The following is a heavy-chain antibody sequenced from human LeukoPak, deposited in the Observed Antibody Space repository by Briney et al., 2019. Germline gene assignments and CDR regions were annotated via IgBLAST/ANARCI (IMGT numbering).Heavy chain of an antibody. CDR2: INPNSGGT. V-gene: IGHV1-2*02. Sequence: ASVRVSCKASGYTFTGYYMHWVRQAPGQGLEWMGWINPNSGGTNYAQKFQGRVTMTRDTSISTAYMELSRLRSDDTAVYYCARATPLIRGVISFGDAFDIWGQGTLVTVSS. D-gene: IGHD3-10*01. J-gene: IGHJ3*02. CDR3: ARATPLIRGVISFGDAFDI. CDR1: GYTFTGYY.